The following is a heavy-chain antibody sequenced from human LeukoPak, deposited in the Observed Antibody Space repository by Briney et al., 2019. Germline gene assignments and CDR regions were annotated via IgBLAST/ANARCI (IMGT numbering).Heavy chain of an antibody. Sequence: SQTLSLTCTVSGGSISGGGYYWSWIRQHPGKGLEWIGHIYYSGSTYYNPSLKSRVTISVDTSKNQFSLKLSSVTAADTAVYYCARFTGTTETVDYWGQGTLVTVSS. CDR3: ARFTGTTETVDY. V-gene: IGHV4-31*03. J-gene: IGHJ4*02. D-gene: IGHD4-17*01. CDR1: GGSISGGGYY. CDR2: IYYSGST.